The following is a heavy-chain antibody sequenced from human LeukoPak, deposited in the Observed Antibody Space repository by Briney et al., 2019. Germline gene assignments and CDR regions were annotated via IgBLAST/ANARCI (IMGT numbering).Heavy chain of an antibody. CDR1: GDSISSSSYY. CDR2: IYYSGRT. D-gene: IGHD3-9*01. CDR3: ARVKYYDILTGYFPHYYYGMDV. J-gene: IGHJ6*02. V-gene: IGHV4-39*01. Sequence: PSETLSLTCTVPGDSISSSSYYWGWIRQPPGKGLEWIGSIYYSGRTYYNPSLTSRVTISVDTSKRQFSLKLSSVTAADTAVYYCARVKYYDILTGYFPHYYYGMDVWGQGTTVTVSS.